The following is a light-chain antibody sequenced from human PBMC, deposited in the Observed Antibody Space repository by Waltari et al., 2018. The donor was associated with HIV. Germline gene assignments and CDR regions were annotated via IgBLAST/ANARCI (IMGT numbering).Light chain of an antibody. CDR3: QVWDSSSDPHVV. CDR2: DDS. Sequence: SYVLTQPPSVSVAPGQTARITRGGNNIGIKSMPWYQQKPGQAPVLVVYDDSDRPSGIPERFSGSNSGNTATLTISRVEAGDEADYYCQVWDSSSDPHVVFGGGTKLTVL. V-gene: IGLV3-21*02. J-gene: IGLJ2*01. CDR1: NIGIKS.